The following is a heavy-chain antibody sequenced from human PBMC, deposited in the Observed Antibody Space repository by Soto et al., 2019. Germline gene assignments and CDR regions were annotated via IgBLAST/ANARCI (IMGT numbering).Heavy chain of an antibody. J-gene: IGHJ3*02. Sequence: SLRLSCAASGFTFSSYSMNWVRQAPGKGLEWVSYISSSSSTIYYADSVKGRFTISRDNAKNSLYLQMNSLRAEDTAVYYCARDQYDFWSGYGAFDIWGQGTMVTVSS. V-gene: IGHV3-48*01. CDR1: GFTFSSYS. CDR3: ARDQYDFWSGYGAFDI. CDR2: ISSSSSTI. D-gene: IGHD3-3*01.